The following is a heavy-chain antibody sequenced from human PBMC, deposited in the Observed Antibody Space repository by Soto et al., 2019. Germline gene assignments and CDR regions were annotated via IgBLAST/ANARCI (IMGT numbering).Heavy chain of an antibody. J-gene: IGHJ4*02. Sequence: ASVKVSCKASGYTFTSYGISWVRQAPGQGLEWMGWISAYNGNTNYAQKLQGRVTMTTDTSTSTAYMELRSLRSDDTAVYYCARAEYGSGTYFDFDYWGQGTLVTVS. D-gene: IGHD3-10*01. CDR3: ARAEYGSGTYFDFDY. CDR1: GYTFTSYG. CDR2: ISAYNGNT. V-gene: IGHV1-18*01.